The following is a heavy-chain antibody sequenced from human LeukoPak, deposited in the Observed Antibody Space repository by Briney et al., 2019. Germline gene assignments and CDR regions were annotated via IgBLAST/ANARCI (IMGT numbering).Heavy chain of an antibody. CDR3: ARGLWPEY. J-gene: IGHJ4*02. Sequence: PSETLSLTCTVSGGSISSGSYYWSWIRQPAGKGLEWIGRIYTSGSTNYNPSLKSRVTISVDTSKNQFSLKLSSVTAADTAVYYCARGLWPEYWGQGTLVTVSS. CDR2: IYTSGST. CDR1: GGSISSGSYY. V-gene: IGHV4-61*02.